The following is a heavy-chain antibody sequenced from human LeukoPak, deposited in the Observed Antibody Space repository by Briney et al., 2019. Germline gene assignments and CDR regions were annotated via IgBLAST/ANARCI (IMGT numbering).Heavy chain of an antibody. CDR2: ISGSGGST. D-gene: IGHD3-16*02. J-gene: IGHJ4*02. CDR1: GFTFSSYA. V-gene: IGHV3-23*01. Sequence: QAGGSLRLSCAASGFTFSSYAMSWVRQAPGKGLEWVSAISGSGGSTYYADSVKGRFTISRDNSKNTLYLQMNSLRAEDTAAYYCAKGGRDDYVWGSYRPHAGYYFDYWGQGTLVTVSS. CDR3: AKGGRDDYVWGSYRPHAGYYFDY.